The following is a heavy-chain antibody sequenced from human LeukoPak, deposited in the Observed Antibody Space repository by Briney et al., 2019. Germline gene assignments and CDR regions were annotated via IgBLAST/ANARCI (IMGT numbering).Heavy chain of an antibody. V-gene: IGHV3-23*01. CDR1: GFTFSNYA. Sequence: GGSLRLSCAVSGFTFSNYAMSWVRQAPGKGLEWVSSISGTGGSTDYADSVKGRFTISRDHSKNTLYLQMNSLRAEDTAVYYCAKHQTVTYDAFDIWGQGTMVTVSS. J-gene: IGHJ3*02. CDR3: AKHQTVTYDAFDI. D-gene: IGHD4-17*01. CDR2: ISGTGGST.